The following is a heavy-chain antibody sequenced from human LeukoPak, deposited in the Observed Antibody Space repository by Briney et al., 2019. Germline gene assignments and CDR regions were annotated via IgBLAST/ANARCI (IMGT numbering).Heavy chain of an antibody. CDR3: ARLTGTTGFDY. D-gene: IGHD1-1*01. Sequence: PGGSLRLSFAASGFPFSSYWMSWVRQAPGKGLEWVANIKQDGSDKYYVDSVKGRFTISRDNTKNSLYLQLNSLRADDTAVYYCARLTGTTGFDYWGQGTLVTVSS. CDR2: IKQDGSDK. CDR1: GFPFSSYW. V-gene: IGHV3-7*01. J-gene: IGHJ4*02.